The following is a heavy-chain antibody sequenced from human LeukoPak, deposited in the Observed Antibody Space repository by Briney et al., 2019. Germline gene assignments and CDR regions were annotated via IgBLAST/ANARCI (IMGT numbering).Heavy chain of an antibody. J-gene: IGHJ4*02. V-gene: IGHV3-20*04. CDR2: INWNGGST. CDR1: GFTFDDYG. Sequence: PGGSLRLSCAASGFTFDDYGMSWVRQAPGKGLEWVSGINWNGGSTGYADSVKGRFTISRDNSKNTLYLQMNSLRAEDTAVYYCAKFTSDSSGYYFEPLDYWGQGTLVTVSS. CDR3: AKFTSDSSGYYFEPLDY. D-gene: IGHD3-22*01.